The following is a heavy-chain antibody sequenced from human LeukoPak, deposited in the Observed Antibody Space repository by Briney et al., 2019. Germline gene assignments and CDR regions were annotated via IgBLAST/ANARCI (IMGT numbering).Heavy chain of an antibody. CDR2: IYTSGST. Sequence: SETLSLTCTVSGGSISGYYWSWIRQPAGKGLEWIGRIYTSGSTNYNPSLKSRVTMSVDTSKNQFSLKLSSVTAADTAVYYCARNDFWSGHCLDYWGQGTLVTVSS. D-gene: IGHD3-3*01. CDR1: GGSISGYY. CDR3: ARNDFWSGHCLDY. J-gene: IGHJ4*02. V-gene: IGHV4-4*07.